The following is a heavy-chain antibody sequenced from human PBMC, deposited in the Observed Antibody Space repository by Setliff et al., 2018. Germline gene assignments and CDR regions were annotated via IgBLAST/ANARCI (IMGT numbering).Heavy chain of an antibody. CDR1: GGSISSGDYY. CDR3: ARGGAVAHFDY. D-gene: IGHD6-19*01. J-gene: IGHJ4*02. Sequence: PSETLSLTCTVSGGSISSGDYYWSWIRQPPGKGLEWIGYIYSSGSTYYNPSLKSRVSISVDTSKNQFSLKLSSVTAADTAVYYCARGGAVAHFDYWGQGTLVTVSS. CDR2: IYSSGST. V-gene: IGHV4-30-4*08.